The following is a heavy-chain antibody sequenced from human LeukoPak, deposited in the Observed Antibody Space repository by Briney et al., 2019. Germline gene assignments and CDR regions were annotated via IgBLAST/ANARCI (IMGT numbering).Heavy chain of an antibody. Sequence: PGGSLRLSCAASGFTFDDYAMHWVRQAPGKGLEWVSGISWNSGSIGYADSVKGRFTISRDNAKNSLYLQMNSLRAEDTALYYCAKGEIVVVPAAYFDYWGQGTLVTVSS. J-gene: IGHJ4*02. CDR1: GFTFDDYA. D-gene: IGHD2-2*01. V-gene: IGHV3-9*01. CDR3: AKGEIVVVPAAYFDY. CDR2: ISWNSGSI.